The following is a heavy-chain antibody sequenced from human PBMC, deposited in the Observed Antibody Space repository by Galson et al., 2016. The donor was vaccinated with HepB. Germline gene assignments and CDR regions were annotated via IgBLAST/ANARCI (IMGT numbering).Heavy chain of an antibody. CDR2: ITNKPNSYAT. Sequence: SLRLSCAASGFTFTDSAIHWVRQASGRGLEWLGPITNKPNSYATAYAASIKGRVTISRDDSKNTAYLQMNSLKTEDTAVYYCTRHVGTIYYGMDVWGLGTTVIVSS. V-gene: IGHV3-73*01. J-gene: IGHJ6*02. CDR1: GFTFTDSA. CDR3: TRHVGTIYYGMDV.